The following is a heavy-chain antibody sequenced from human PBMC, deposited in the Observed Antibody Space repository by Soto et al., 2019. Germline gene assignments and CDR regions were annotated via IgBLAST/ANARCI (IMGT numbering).Heavy chain of an antibody. CDR3: ARGRDSSGWFDP. V-gene: IGHV1-69*13. CDR1: GGTFSSYA. Sequence: SVKVSCKASGGTFSSYAISWVRQAPGQGLEWMGGIIPIFGTANYAQKFQGRVTITADESTSTAYMELSSLRSGDTAVYYCARGRDSSGWFDPWGQGTLVTVSS. CDR2: IIPIFGTA. D-gene: IGHD3-22*01. J-gene: IGHJ5*02.